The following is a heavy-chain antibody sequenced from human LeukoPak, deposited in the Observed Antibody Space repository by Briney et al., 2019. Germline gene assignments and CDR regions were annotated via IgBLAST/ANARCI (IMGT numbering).Heavy chain of an antibody. Sequence: GGSLRLSCAASGFTFSSYSMNWVRQAPGKGLEWVSSISSSSSYIYYADSVKGRFTISGDNAKNSLYLQMNSLRAEDTAVYYCARDPYCSSTSCYGYWGQGTLVTVSS. J-gene: IGHJ4*02. V-gene: IGHV3-21*01. CDR3: ARDPYCSSTSCYGY. CDR1: GFTFSSYS. CDR2: ISSSSSYI. D-gene: IGHD2-2*01.